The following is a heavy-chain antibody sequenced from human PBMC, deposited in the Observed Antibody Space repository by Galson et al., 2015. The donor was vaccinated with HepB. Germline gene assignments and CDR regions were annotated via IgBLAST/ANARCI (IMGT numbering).Heavy chain of an antibody. J-gene: IGHJ4*02. CDR1: RGSISSGGYY. CDR2: IYYRGNT. Sequence: TLSLTCTVSRGSISSGGYYWSWIRQHPGKGLEWIGNIYYRGNTYYKSSLKSRVTISADMSKNQFSLKVNSVTAADTAVYYCARAAGDSSTYANDYWGQGALVTVSS. V-gene: IGHV4-31*03. D-gene: IGHD5-18*01. CDR3: ARAAGDSSTYANDY.